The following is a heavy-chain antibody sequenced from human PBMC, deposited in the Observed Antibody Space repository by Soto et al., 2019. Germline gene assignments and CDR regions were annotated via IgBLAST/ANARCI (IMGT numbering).Heavy chain of an antibody. D-gene: IGHD2-2*01. J-gene: IGHJ4*02. Sequence: QVPLVQSGAEVKKPGASVKVSCKASGYTFTSYGISWVRQAPGQGLEWMGWISAYNGNTNYAQKLQGRVTMTADTSTSTAYMELRSLRSDDTAVYYCARDIVVVPAAMAPDYWGQGTLVTVSS. CDR1: GYTFTSYG. V-gene: IGHV1-18*01. CDR3: ARDIVVVPAAMAPDY. CDR2: ISAYNGNT.